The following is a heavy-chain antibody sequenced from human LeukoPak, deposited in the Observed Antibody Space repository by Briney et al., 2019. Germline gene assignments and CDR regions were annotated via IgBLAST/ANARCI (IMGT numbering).Heavy chain of an antibody. Sequence: GGSLRLSCAASGFTFSNYGIHWVRQAPGKGLEWVAGIWYDGSDKYYADSVKGRFTISRDNSKNTLYLQMNSLRAEDTAVYYCARERPPGSGYYWFDYWGQGTLVTVSS. CDR1: GFTFSNYG. V-gene: IGHV3-33*01. CDR3: ARERPPGSGYYWFDY. D-gene: IGHD3-22*01. J-gene: IGHJ4*02. CDR2: IWYDGSDK.